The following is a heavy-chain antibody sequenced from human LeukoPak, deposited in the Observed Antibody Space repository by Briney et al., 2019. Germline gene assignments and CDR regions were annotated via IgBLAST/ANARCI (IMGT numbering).Heavy chain of an antibody. CDR1: GFTFSSNW. CDR2: INTDGRST. Sequence: GGSLRLSCAASGFTFSSNWMQWVRQAPGKGLVWVSRINTDGRSTRYAVSVRGRFTISRDNAKNTLYLQMNSLRAEDTAVYYCARVHSGSYSGMDVWGQGTTVIVSS. V-gene: IGHV3-74*01. CDR3: ARVHSGSYSGMDV. D-gene: IGHD1-26*01. J-gene: IGHJ6*02.